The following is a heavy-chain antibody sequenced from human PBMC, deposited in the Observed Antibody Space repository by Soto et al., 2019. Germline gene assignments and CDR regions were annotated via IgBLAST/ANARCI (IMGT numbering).Heavy chain of an antibody. CDR3: AKSPSISANYFDY. V-gene: IGHV3-23*01. CDR2: ISGSGGST. Sequence: GESLKISCAASGFTFSSYAMSWVRQAPGKGLEWVSAISGSGGSTYYADSVKGRFTISRDNSKNTLYLQMNSLRVEDTAVYYCAKSPSISANYFDYWGQGTLVTVSS. J-gene: IGHJ4*02. CDR1: GFTFSSYA. D-gene: IGHD2-2*02.